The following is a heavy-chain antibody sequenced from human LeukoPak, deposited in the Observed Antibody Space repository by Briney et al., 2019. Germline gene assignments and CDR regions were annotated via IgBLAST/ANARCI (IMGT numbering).Heavy chain of an antibody. CDR1: GFTFSSYA. CDR2: ISGSGGST. V-gene: IGHV3-23*01. Sequence: GGTLRLSCAASGFTFSSYAMTWVRQAPGKGLEWVSTISGSGGSTYYADSVKGRFTISRDNSKSTLYLQMSSLRAEDTAVYYCAKDASGWLRLDYYFDYWGQGTLVTVSS. CDR3: AKDASGWLRLDYYFDY. J-gene: IGHJ4*02. D-gene: IGHD6-19*01.